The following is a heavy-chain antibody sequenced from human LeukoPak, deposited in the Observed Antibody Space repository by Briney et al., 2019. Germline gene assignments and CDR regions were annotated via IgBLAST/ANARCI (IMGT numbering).Heavy chain of an antibody. CDR3: AKDHSMIVVVITHDY. Sequence: GGSLRLSCAASGFTFSSYAMSWVRQAPGKGLEWVSAISGSGGSTCYADSVKGRFTISRDNSKNTLYLQMNSLRAEDTAVYYCAKDHSMIVVVITHDYWGRGTLVTVSS. J-gene: IGHJ4*02. D-gene: IGHD3-22*01. CDR2: ISGSGGST. V-gene: IGHV3-23*01. CDR1: GFTFSSYA.